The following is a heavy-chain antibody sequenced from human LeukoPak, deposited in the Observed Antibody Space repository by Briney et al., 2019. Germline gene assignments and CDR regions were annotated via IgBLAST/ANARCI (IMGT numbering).Heavy chain of an antibody. D-gene: IGHD5-12*01. V-gene: IGHV3-23*01. J-gene: IGHJ4*02. CDR1: GFTSTNYA. CDR3: AKGAYDYIEIGYFDS. CDR2: LIGSSGST. Sequence: GGSLRLSCAASGFTSTNYAMNWVRQAPGKGLEWVSVLIGSSGSTDYADSVKGRFTISSDNSKNTLFLQMNSLRAEDTAIYYCAKGAYDYIEIGYFDSWGQGTLVTVSS.